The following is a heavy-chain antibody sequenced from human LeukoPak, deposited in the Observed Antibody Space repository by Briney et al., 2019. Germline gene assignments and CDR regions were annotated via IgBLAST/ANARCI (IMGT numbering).Heavy chain of an antibody. CDR1: GYSITNSW. J-gene: IGHJ4*02. D-gene: IGHD6-13*01. CDR3: ARLGQYTSSWYKYDYFDY. Sequence: GESLKISCKGSGYSITNSWIGWVRQMPGKGLEWVGSIYLGDSDTRYSPSFQGQVTISVDKSINTAYLQWSSLKASDTAIYYCARLGQYTSSWYKYDYFDYWAREPRSPSPQ. CDR2: IYLGDSDT. V-gene: IGHV5-51*01.